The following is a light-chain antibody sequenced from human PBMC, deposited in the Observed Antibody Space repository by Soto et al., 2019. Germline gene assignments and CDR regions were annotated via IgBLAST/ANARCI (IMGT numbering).Light chain of an antibody. Sequence: DVQMTQSPSSLSASVGDRVSITCRASQSVRNWLAWYHQKPGKAPKSLIYGTSTLQNGVPSRFTGSGSGTDFTLTIKSLQPEDFGTYYCQQYDNFPPTFGGGTTVEIK. V-gene: IGKV1D-16*01. J-gene: IGKJ4*01. CDR2: GTS. CDR1: QSVRNW. CDR3: QQYDNFPPT.